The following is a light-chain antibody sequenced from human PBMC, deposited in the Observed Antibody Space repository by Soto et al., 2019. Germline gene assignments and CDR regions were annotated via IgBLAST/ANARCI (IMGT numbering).Light chain of an antibody. V-gene: IGLV2-14*01. CDR3: SSYARSSIYV. J-gene: IGLJ1*01. CDR2: EVT. CDR1: SSDVGAYNY. Sequence: QSALTQPASVSGSPGQSITISCSGTSSDVGAYNYVSWYQQHPGKAPKLMIYEVTNRPSGVSNRFSGSKSGNTASLTISGVQAEDEADYYCSSYARSSIYVFGTGTKVTVL.